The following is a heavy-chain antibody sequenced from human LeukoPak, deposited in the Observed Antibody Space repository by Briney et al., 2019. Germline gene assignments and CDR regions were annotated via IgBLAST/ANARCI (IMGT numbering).Heavy chain of an antibody. Sequence: GALRLSCAASRFTFSSYAMHWVRQAPGKGLEWVAVISYDGSNKYYAESVKGRFTISRDNSKNTLYLQMNSLRAEDTAVYYCAVGDGYNSHYWGQGTLVTVSS. J-gene: IGHJ4*02. V-gene: IGHV3-30-3*01. CDR1: RFTFSSYA. CDR3: AVGDGYNSHY. D-gene: IGHD5-24*01. CDR2: ISYDGSNK.